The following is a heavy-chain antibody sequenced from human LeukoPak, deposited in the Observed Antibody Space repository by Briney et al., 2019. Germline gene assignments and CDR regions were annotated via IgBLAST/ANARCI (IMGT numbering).Heavy chain of an antibody. D-gene: IGHD5-18*01. CDR3: ARVRGGIQLGTYDY. J-gene: IGHJ4*02. CDR1: GGSISSGSYY. CDR2: IYTSGST. Sequence: SETLSLTCTVSGGSISSGSYYWSWIRQPAGKGLEWIGRIYTSGSTNYNPSLKSRVTISVDTSKNQFSLKLSSVTAADTAVYYCARVRGGIQLGTYDYWGQGTLVTVSS. V-gene: IGHV4-61*02.